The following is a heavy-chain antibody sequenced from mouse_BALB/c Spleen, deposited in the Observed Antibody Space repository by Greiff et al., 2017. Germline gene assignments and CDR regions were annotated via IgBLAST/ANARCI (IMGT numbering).Heavy chain of an antibody. D-gene: IGHD2-2*01. CDR2: ISSGGST. V-gene: IGHV5-6-5*01. CDR3: ARFYYGYEDYFDY. CDR1: GFTFSSYA. J-gene: IGHJ2*01. Sequence: EVQVVESGGGLVKPGGSLKLSCAASGFTFSSYAMSWVRQTPEKRLEWVASISSGGSTYYPDSVKGRFTISRDNARNILYLQMSSLRSEDTAMYYCARFYYGYEDYFDYWGQGTTLTVSS.